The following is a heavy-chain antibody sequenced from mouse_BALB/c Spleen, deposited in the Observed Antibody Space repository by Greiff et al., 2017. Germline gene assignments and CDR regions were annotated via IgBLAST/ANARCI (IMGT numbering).Heavy chain of an antibody. Sequence: EVKVVESGGGLVQPGGSRKLSCAASGFTFSSFGMHWVRQAPEKGLEWVAYISSGSSTIYYADTVKGRFTISRDNPKNTLFLQMTSLRSEDTAMYYCARGYEGYFDYGGQGTTRTVSS. D-gene: IGHD2-10*02. V-gene: IGHV5-17*02. CDR1: GFTFSSFG. CDR2: ISSGSSTI. CDR3: ARGYEGYFDY. J-gene: IGHJ2*01.